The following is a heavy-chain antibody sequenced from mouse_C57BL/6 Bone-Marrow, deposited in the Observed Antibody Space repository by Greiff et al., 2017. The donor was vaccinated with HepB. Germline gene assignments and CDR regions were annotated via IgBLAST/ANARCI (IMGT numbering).Heavy chain of an antibody. V-gene: IGHV5-9*01. CDR1: GFTFSSYT. D-gene: IGHD1-1*01. CDR3: ARPSFYGNAMDY. J-gene: IGHJ4*01. CDR2: ISGGGGNT. Sequence: EVMLVESGGGLVKPGGSLKLSCAASGFTFSSYTMSWVRQTPEKRLEWVATISGGGGNTYYPDSVKGRFTISRDNAKNTLYLQMSSLRSEDTASYYCARPSFYGNAMDYWGQGTSVTVSS.